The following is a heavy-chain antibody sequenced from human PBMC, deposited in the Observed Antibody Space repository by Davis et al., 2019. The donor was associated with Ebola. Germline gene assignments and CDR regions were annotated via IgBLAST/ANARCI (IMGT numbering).Heavy chain of an antibody. J-gene: IGHJ6*02. CDR2: VYYTGTT. V-gene: IGHV4-61*01. Sequence: PGGSLRLSCNVSGSSVSSDISYWSWIRQPPGKGLEWVGYVYYTGTTKYNPSLESRTTMSVDTSKNQFSLKLNSVTAADTAVYYCARDRRQSFGAGVIDEYYGMDVWGQGTTVTVSS. CDR1: GSSVSSDISY. D-gene: IGHD3-10*01. CDR3: ARDRRQSFGAGVIDEYYGMDV.